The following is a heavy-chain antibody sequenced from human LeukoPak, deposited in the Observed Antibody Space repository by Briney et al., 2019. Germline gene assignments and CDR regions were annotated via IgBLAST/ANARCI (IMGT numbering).Heavy chain of an antibody. CDR3: ARVLLRYFDY. D-gene: IGHD3-9*01. V-gene: IGHV3-7*01. Sequence: PGGSLRLSCAASGFTFSSCWMSWVRQAPGKGLEWVANIKQDGSEKYYVDSVKGRFTISRDNAKNSLYLQMNSLRAEDTAVYYCARVLLRYFDYWGQGTLVTVSS. CDR1: GFTFSSCW. CDR2: IKQDGSEK. J-gene: IGHJ4*02.